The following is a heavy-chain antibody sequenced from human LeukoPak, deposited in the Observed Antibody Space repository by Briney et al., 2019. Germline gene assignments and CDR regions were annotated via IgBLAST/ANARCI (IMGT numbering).Heavy chain of an antibody. J-gene: IGHJ5*02. CDR3: ARTRAPITGTTSFDP. CDR1: GYTFTSYY. D-gene: IGHD1-7*01. CDR2: INPSGGST. Sequence: DSVKVSCKASGYTFTSYYMHWVRQAPGQGLEWMGIINPSGGSTSYAQKFQGRVTMTRDTSISTAYMELSRLRSDDTAVYYCARTRAPITGTTSFDPWGQGTLVSVSS. V-gene: IGHV1-46*01.